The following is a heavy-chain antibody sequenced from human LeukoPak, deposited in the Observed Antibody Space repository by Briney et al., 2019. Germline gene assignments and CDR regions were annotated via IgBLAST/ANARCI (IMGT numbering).Heavy chain of an antibody. CDR1: GGSLSSYY. V-gene: IGHV4-59*01. J-gene: IGHJ4*02. CDR3: ARRGYSYGLDY. CDR2: IYYSGST. Sequence: SETLSITCTVSGGSLSSYYWSWIRQPPGKGLEWIGYIYYSGSTNYNPSLKSRVTISVDTSKNQFSLKLSSVTAADTAVYYCARRGYSYGLDYWGQGTLVTVSS. D-gene: IGHD5-18*01.